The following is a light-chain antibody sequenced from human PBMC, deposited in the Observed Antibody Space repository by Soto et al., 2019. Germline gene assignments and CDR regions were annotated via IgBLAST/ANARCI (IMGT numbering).Light chain of an antibody. V-gene: IGLV2-14*02. CDR3: SSFTTSSTRV. CDR1: SSDVGSYNL. J-gene: IGLJ1*01. Sequence: QSALTQPASVSGSPGQSITISCTGTSSDVGSYNLVSWYQQYPGKAPKLMIYEVSYRHSGVSNRFSGSKSGNTASLTISGLQAEDEADYYCSSFTTSSTRVFGTGTKLTVL. CDR2: EVS.